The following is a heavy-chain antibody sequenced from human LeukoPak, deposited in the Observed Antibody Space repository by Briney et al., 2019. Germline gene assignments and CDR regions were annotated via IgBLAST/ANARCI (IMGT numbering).Heavy chain of an antibody. J-gene: IGHJ3*02. CDR2: IYYSGST. CDR3: ARVSPGRGSYFPFDI. CDR1: GVSISGGDYY. D-gene: IGHD1-26*01. V-gene: IGHV4-30-4*01. Sequence: PSQTLSLTCTVSGVSISGGDYYWGWIRQPPGKDLEWIGYIYYSGSTYYNPSLKSRVTISVDTSKNQFSLKLSSVTAADTAVYYCARVSPGRGSYFPFDIWGQGTMVTVSS.